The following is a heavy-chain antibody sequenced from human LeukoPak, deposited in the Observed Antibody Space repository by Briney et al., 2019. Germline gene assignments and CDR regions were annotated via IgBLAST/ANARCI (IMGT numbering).Heavy chain of an antibody. J-gene: IGHJ6*03. CDR1: GGSISSYY. Sequence: SETLSLTCTVSGGSISSYYWSWIRQPPGKGLEWIGYIYYSGSTNYNPSLKSRVTISVDTSKNQFSLQLSSVTAADTAVYYCARALYDFWSGYYYYMDVWGKGTTVTVSS. V-gene: IGHV4-59*01. CDR2: IYYSGST. CDR3: ARALYDFWSGYYYYMDV. D-gene: IGHD3-3*01.